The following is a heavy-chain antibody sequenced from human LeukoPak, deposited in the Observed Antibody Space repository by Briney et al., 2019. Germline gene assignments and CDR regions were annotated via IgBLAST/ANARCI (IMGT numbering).Heavy chain of an antibody. V-gene: IGHV1-69*05. J-gene: IGHJ3*02. CDR3: ASDGSSGLLDI. D-gene: IGHD3-22*01. CDR1: GGTFSSYA. CDR2: IIPIFGIA. Sequence: SVKVSCKASGGTFSSYAISWVRQAPGQGLEWMGRIIPIFGIANYAQKFQGRVTITTDESTSTAYMELSSLRSEDTAVYYCASDGSSGLLDIWGQGTMVTVSS.